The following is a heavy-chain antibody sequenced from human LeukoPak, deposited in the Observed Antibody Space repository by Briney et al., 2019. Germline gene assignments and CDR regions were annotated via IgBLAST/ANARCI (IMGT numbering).Heavy chain of an antibody. V-gene: IGHV3-73*01. CDR1: GFTFSGSA. D-gene: IGHD3-3*01. CDR2: IRSKANSYAT. Sequence: PGGSLRLSCAASGFTFSGSAMHWVRQASGKGLEWVGRIRSKANSYATAYAASVKGRFTISRDDSKNTAYLQMNSLKTEDTAVYYCTRPIYGGAVKSKNDYWGQGTLVTVSS. J-gene: IGHJ4*02. CDR3: TRPIYGGAVKSKNDY.